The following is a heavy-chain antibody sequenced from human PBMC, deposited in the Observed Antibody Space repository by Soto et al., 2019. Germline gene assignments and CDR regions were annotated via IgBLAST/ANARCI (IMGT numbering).Heavy chain of an antibody. CDR2: IPHDGNDK. D-gene: IGHD6-13*01. Sequence: PGGSLRLSCAASGFTFSSYGMHWVRQAPGKGLEWVAVIPHDGNDKYHADSVKGRFTISRDNSKNTLYLQMNSLRLEDTAVYYCAKDGDVAAAGYYFDYWGQGTLVTVSS. V-gene: IGHV3-30*18. CDR1: GFTFSSYG. CDR3: AKDGDVAAAGYYFDY. J-gene: IGHJ4*02.